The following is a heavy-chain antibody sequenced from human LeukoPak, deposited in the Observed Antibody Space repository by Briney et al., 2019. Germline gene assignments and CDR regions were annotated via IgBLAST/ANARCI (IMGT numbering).Heavy chain of an antibody. D-gene: IGHD1-26*01. CDR3: ARWEGGSYFVFDY. V-gene: IGHV4-34*01. Sequence: SETLSLTCAVYGGSFSGYYWSWIRQPPGKGLEWIGEINHSGSTNYNPSLKSRVTISVDTSKNKFSLKLSSVTAADTAVYYCARWEGGSYFVFDYWGQGTLVTVSS. CDR2: INHSGST. J-gene: IGHJ4*02. CDR1: GGSFSGYY.